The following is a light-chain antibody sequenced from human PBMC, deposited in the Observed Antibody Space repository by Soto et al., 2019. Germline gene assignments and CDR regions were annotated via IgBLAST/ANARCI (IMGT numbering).Light chain of an antibody. CDR1: QSVNNN. CDR3: QQYYNWPLS. Sequence: ERVMTQSPGTVSVSPGERATLSCRASQSVNNNLAWYQQKPGQAPRLLIYGASTRATGIPARFSGSGSGTDFTLTISSLQSEDFAVYYCQQYYNWPLSVGGGTKVEIK. V-gene: IGKV3-15*01. J-gene: IGKJ4*01. CDR2: GAS.